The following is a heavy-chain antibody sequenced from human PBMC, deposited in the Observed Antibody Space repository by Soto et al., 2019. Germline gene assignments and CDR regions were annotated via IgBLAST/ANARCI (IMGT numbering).Heavy chain of an antibody. J-gene: IGHJ5*02. CDR1: GFTFTDYW. Sequence: EVQLVQSGGGLVQPGGSLRLSCAASGFTFTDYWMHWVRQAPGKGLVCVSRINGDGSGTDYADSVKGRFTISRDNARNTLDLQMNNLRAEDTAVYYGVRGAIPTSSSAAGYTYFDPWGQGTLVSVSS. D-gene: IGHD6-6*01. V-gene: IGHV3-74*01. CDR3: VRGAIPTSSSAAGYTYFDP. CDR2: INGDGSGT.